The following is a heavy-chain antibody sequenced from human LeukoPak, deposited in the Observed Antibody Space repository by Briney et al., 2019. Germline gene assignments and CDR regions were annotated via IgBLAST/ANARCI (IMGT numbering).Heavy chain of an antibody. V-gene: IGHV4-34*01. CDR1: GGSFSGYY. Sequence: SETLSLTCAVYGGSFSGYYWSWIRQPPGKGLEWIGEINHSGSTNYNPSLKSRVTISVDTSKNQFSLKLSSATAADTAVYYCARASSWYFGWFDPWGQGTLVTVSS. CDR2: INHSGST. J-gene: IGHJ5*02. D-gene: IGHD6-13*01. CDR3: ARASSWYFGWFDP.